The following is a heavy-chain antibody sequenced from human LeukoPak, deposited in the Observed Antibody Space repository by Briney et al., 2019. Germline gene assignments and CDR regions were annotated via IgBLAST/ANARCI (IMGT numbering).Heavy chain of an antibody. CDR2: IKETGSAK. V-gene: IGHV3-7*05. CDR3: VMDMDV. Sequence: PGGSLRLSCAASGFIFSSDWVNCGRGAPGRGRGWVTNIKETGSAKYYVDSVKGRFTISRDNAKNSLYLQMNSLRAEDAAVYYCVMDMDVWGQGTTVTVSS. CDR1: GFIFSSDW. J-gene: IGHJ6*02.